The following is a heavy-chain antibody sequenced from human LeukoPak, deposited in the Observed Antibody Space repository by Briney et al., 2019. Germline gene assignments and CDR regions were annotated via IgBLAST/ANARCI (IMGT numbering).Heavy chain of an antibody. D-gene: IGHD2-2*01. J-gene: IGHJ4*02. CDR2: ISAYNGNT. CDR1: GYTFTSYG. CDR3: ARDLTMYKSSTSCPRY. Sequence: VASVKVSCKASGYTFTSYGISWVRQAPGQGLEWMGWISAYNGNTNYAQKLQGRVTMTTDTPTSTAYMELRSLRSDDTAVYYCARDLTMYKSSTSCPRYWGQGTLVTVSS. V-gene: IGHV1-18*01.